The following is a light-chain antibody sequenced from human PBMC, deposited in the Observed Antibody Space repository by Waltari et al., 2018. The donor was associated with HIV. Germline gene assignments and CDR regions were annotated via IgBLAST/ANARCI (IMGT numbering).Light chain of an antibody. CDR1: SGDIGSYTY. CDR3: SSFSSDNTVV. V-gene: IGLV2-14*03. J-gene: IGLJ3*02. CDR2: DVS. Sequence: QSALTQPASVSGSPGQSITISCTGTSGDIGSYTYVTWYQQHPGKAPKLMIFDVSYRPSGVSNRFSGSKSGFTASLTVSGLQAEDEADYYCSSFSSDNTVVFGGGTKLTVL.